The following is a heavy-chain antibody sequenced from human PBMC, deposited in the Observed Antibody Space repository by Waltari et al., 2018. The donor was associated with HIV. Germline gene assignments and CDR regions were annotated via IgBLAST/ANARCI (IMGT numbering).Heavy chain of an antibody. D-gene: IGHD2-15*01. V-gene: IGHV3-30*18. CDR1: GFTFNAYG. CDR2: ISFDGSNK. CDR3: AKDLYEYCSGGSCYSEYFQH. Sequence: VLLAESGGGVVQPGRSLRLSCRASGFTFNAYGMPWVRQAPGQGLEWVAFISFDGSNKYYADSVNGRFTISRDTSKNTMYLQMSSLSVEDTAVYYCAKDLYEYCSGGSCYSEYFQHWGRGTLVTVFS. J-gene: IGHJ1*01.